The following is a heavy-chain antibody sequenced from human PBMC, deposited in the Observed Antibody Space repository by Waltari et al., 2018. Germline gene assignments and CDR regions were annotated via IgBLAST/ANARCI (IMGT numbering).Heavy chain of an antibody. D-gene: IGHD1-7*01. J-gene: IGHJ4*02. Sequence: SQTLSLTCTVSGGSISSGDYYWSWIRQPPGKGLEWIGYIYYSGSTYYNPSLKSRVTISVDTSKNQFSLKLSSVTAADTAVYYCARGWNGTTSGPDYWGQGTLVTVSS. V-gene: IGHV4-30-4*08. CDR2: IYYSGST. CDR1: GGSISSGDYY. CDR3: ARGWNGTTSGPDY.